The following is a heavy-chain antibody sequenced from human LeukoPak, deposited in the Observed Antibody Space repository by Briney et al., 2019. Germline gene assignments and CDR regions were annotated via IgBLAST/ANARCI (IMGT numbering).Heavy chain of an antibody. CDR2: ISSSSSTI. D-gene: IGHD4-23*01. Sequence: GGSLRLSCAASGFIFSRYSMNWVRQAPGKGLEWVSYISSSSSTIYYADSVKGRFTISRDNAKNSLYLQMNSLRDEDTAVYYCAREDYGGNSFDYRGQGTLVTVSS. J-gene: IGHJ4*02. CDR1: GFIFSRYS. V-gene: IGHV3-48*02. CDR3: AREDYGGNSFDY.